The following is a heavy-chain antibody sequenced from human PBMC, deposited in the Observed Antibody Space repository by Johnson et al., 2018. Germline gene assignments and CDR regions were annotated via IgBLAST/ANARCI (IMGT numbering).Heavy chain of an antibody. J-gene: IGHJ6*03. V-gene: IGHV4-34*01. CDR1: GGSFSGYY. CDR3: ARNAVLVVDAINYYYMNV. Sequence: QVQLQQWGAGLLKPSETLSLTCAVSGGSFSGYYWSWIRQPPGKGLEWIGEITHSGSTNYNPSLKSRVTISVDKSKNQLSLTLSPVTAPDTAVYYCARNAVLVVDAINYYYMNVWGKGTTVTVS. CDR2: ITHSGST. D-gene: IGHD2-8*01.